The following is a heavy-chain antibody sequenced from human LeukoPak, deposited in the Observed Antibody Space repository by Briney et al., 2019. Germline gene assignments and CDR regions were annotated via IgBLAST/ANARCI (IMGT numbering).Heavy chain of an antibody. Sequence: ASVKVSCKASGYTFTRYYMHWVRQAPGQGLEWMGIINPSGGSTSYAQKFQGRVTMTRDTSTSTVYMELSSLRSEDTAVYYCARDPDYGGNSVARGAFDIWGQGTMVTVSS. CDR1: GYTFTRYY. J-gene: IGHJ3*02. V-gene: IGHV1-46*01. D-gene: IGHD4-23*01. CDR3: ARDPDYGGNSVARGAFDI. CDR2: INPSGGST.